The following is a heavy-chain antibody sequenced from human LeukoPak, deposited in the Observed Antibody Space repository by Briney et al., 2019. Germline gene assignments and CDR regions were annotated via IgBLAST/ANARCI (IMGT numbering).Heavy chain of an antibody. J-gene: IGHJ4*02. CDR3: ARDFRFLEDY. Sequence: PGGSLRLSCVASGFTFNSYSMNWVRQAPGKGLEWISYISSFGGTIYYADSVKGRFTISRDNAKNSLCLQMNSLRAEDTAVYYCARDFRFLEDYWGQGTLVTVSS. D-gene: IGHD3-3*01. CDR2: ISSFGGTI. V-gene: IGHV3-48*01. CDR1: GFTFNSYS.